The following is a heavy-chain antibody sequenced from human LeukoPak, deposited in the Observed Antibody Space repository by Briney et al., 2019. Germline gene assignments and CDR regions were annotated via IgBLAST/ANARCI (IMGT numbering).Heavy chain of an antibody. CDR2: INAGNGDT. CDR3: ARGYCSSTSCQYYFDY. D-gene: IGHD2-2*01. Sequence: GASVKVSCKASGYTFTDYALRWVRRAPGQSIEWMGWINAGNGDTKYSQKFQDRVTITRDTSASTAYMELSSLRSEDTAVYHCARGYCSSTSCQYYFDYWGQGTLVTVSS. J-gene: IGHJ4*02. CDR1: GYTFTDYA. V-gene: IGHV1-3*01.